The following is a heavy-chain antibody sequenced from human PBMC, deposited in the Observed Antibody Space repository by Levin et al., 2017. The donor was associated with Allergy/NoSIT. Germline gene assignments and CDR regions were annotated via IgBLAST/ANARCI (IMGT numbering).Heavy chain of an antibody. CDR2: INHSGST. J-gene: IGHJ5*02. CDR1: GGSFSGYY. D-gene: IGHD3-10*01. CDR3: ARARLMVRGGWFDP. V-gene: IGHV4-34*01. Sequence: SETLSLTCAVYGGSFSGYYWSWIRQPPGKGLEWIGEINHSGSTNYNPSLKSRVTISVDTSKNQFSLKLSSVTAADTAVYYCARARLMVRGGWFDPWGQGTLVTVSS.